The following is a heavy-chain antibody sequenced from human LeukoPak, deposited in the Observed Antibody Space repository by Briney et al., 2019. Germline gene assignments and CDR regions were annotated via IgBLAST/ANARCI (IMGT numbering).Heavy chain of an antibody. CDR2: IRYDGSNK. J-gene: IGHJ4*02. V-gene: IGHV3-30*02. D-gene: IGHD3-10*01. CDR3: AKDQGSWSYYDY. Sequence: GGSLRLSCAASGFTFSSYGMHWVRQAPGKGLEWVAFIRYDGSNKYYADSVKGRFTISRDKSKNTLHLQMNSLRAEDTAVYYCAKDQGSWSYYDYWGQGTLVTVSS. CDR1: GFTFSSYG.